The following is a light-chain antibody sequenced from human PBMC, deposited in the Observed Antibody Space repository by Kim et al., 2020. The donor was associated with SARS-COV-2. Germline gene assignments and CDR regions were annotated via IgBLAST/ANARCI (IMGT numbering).Light chain of an antibody. Sequence: SYELTQPHSVSVSPGQTASITCSGDKLGDKYACWYQQKPGQSPVLVIYQDSKRPSGIPERFSGSNSGNTATLTISGTQAMDEADYYCQAWDSSTVVFGGGNQLTGL. CDR2: QDS. J-gene: IGLJ2*01. V-gene: IGLV3-1*01. CDR3: QAWDSSTVV. CDR1: KLGDKY.